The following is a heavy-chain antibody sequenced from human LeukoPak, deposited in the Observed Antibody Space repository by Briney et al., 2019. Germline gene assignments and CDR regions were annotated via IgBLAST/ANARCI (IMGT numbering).Heavy chain of an antibody. CDR1: GYTFTGYY. D-gene: IGHD3-10*01. Sequence: GASVKVSCKASGYTFTGYYMHWVRQAPGQGLEWMGWINPNSGGTNYAQKFQGRVTMTRDTSISTAYMELSRLRSDDTAVYYCARGRMVRGVIIFLFDYWGQGTLVTVSS. CDR3: ARGRMVRGVIIFLFDY. CDR2: INPNSGGT. V-gene: IGHV1-2*02. J-gene: IGHJ4*02.